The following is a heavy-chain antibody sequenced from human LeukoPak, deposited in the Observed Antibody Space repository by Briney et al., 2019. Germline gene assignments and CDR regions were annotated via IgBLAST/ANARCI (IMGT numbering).Heavy chain of an antibody. CDR1: GGSISSGGYY. J-gene: IGHJ5*02. V-gene: IGHV4-31*03. Sequence: SETLSLTCTVSGGSISSGGYYWSWIRQHPGKGLEWIGYIYYSGSTYYNPSLKSRVTISVDTSKNQFSLKLSSVTAADTAVYYCARDQGTYGDYADNWFDPWGQGTLVTVSS. CDR2: IYYSGST. CDR3: ARDQGTYGDYADNWFDP. D-gene: IGHD4-17*01.